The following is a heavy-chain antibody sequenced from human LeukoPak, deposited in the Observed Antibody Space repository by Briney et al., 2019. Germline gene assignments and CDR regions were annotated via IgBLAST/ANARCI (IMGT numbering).Heavy chain of an antibody. V-gene: IGHV1-46*01. Sequence: ASVKVSCKASGYTFTSYYMHWVRQAPGQGLEWMGIINPSGGSTSYAQKFQGRVTMTRDTSTSTVYMELSSLRSEDTAVYYCARDLPQNYGGNSIDYWGQGTLVTVSS. CDR2: INPSGGST. J-gene: IGHJ4*02. CDR1: GYTFTSYY. D-gene: IGHD4-23*01. CDR3: ARDLPQNYGGNSIDY.